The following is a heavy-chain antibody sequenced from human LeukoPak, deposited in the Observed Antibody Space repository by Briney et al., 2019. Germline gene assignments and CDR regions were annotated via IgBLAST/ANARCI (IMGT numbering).Heavy chain of an antibody. Sequence: WASVKVSCKASGYTLTSNSITWVRQAPGQGLEGMGWISGYNGHVNYAQRLQGRVTMTTDTSTSTAYMELRSLKSDDTAVYYCARCKSVGAAADFWGQGTLVTVSS. CDR3: ARCKSVGAAADF. J-gene: IGHJ4*02. D-gene: IGHD1-26*01. V-gene: IGHV1-18*01. CDR2: ISGYNGHV. CDR1: GYTLTSNS.